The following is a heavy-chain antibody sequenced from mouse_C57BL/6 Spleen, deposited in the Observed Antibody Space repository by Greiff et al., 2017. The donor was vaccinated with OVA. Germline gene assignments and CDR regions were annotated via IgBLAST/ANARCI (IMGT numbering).Heavy chain of an antibody. Sequence: QVQLQQSGPGLVQPSQSLSITCTVSGFSLTSYGVHWVRQSPGQGLEWLGVIWRGGSTDYNAAFISRLSISKDNSKGQVFIKMNRLQADDTAIYYCDRGDYYGSSSSFDYWGQGTTLTVSS. D-gene: IGHD1-1*01. CDR2: IWRGGST. CDR3: DRGDYYGSSSSFDY. J-gene: IGHJ2*01. CDR1: GFSLTSYG. V-gene: IGHV2-2*01.